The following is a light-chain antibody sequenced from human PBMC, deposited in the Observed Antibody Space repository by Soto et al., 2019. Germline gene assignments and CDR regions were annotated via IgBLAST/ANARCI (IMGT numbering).Light chain of an antibody. CDR2: EVS. V-gene: IGLV2-14*01. CDR1: SSDVGGYNY. Sequence: QSALTQPASVSGSPGQSITISCTGTSSDVGGYNYVSWYQQHPGKAPKLMIYEVSNRPSGVSNRFSGYKSGNTASLTISGLQAEDEADYYCSSYTSSSTSPYVFGTGTKLTVL. J-gene: IGLJ1*01. CDR3: SSYTSSSTSPYV.